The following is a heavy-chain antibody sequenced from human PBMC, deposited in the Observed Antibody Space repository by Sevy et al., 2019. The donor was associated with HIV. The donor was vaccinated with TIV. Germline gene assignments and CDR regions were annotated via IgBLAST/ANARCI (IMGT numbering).Heavy chain of an antibody. J-gene: IGHJ4*02. CDR2: LSFGCGEV. D-gene: IGHD2-8*01. Sequence: LSLTCAASGFTFSKYSMSWVRQPPGKGLEWVSTLSFGCGEVNYADSVKGRFTISRDNSKSSVYLQMNNLRPEDTAVYYCAREGCTKPHDYWGQGTLVTVSS. CDR1: GFTFSKYS. V-gene: IGHV3-23*01. CDR3: AREGCTKPHDY.